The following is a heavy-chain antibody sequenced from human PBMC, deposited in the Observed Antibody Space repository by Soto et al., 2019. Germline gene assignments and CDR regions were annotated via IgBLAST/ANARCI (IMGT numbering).Heavy chain of an antibody. V-gene: IGHV3-23*01. CDR3: AKGAPMIRELDY. D-gene: IGHD3-10*01. CDR2: ISGSGGST. Sequence: GGSLRLSCAASGFTVSSNYMSWVRQAPWKGLEWVSAISGSGGSTYYADSVKGRFTISRDNSKNTLYLQMNSLRAEDTAVYYCAKGAPMIRELDYWGLGTLVTVSS. J-gene: IGHJ4*02. CDR1: GFTVSSNY.